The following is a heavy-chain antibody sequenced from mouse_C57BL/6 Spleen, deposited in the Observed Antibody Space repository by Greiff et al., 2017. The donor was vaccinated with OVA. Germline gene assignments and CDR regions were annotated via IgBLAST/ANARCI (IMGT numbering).Heavy chain of an antibody. CDR3: ARARTSRYFDV. CDR2: IDPEDGDT. V-gene: IGHV14-2*01. CDR1: GFNIKDYY. J-gene: IGHJ1*03. Sequence: VQLQQSGAELVKPGASVKLSCTASGFNIKDYYMHWVKQRPEQGLEWIGRIDPEDGDTNYAPKFQGKATITADTSSNTAYLQLSSLTSEDTAVYYCARARTSRYFDVWGTGTTVTVSS.